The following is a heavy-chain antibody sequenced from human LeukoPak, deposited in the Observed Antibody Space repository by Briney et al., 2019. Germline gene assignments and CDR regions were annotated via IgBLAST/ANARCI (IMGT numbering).Heavy chain of an antibody. CDR3: ARVGQAGKGVSYYFDY. V-gene: IGHV3-23*01. CDR1: GFTFSSYA. Sequence: GGSLRLSCAASGFTFSSYAMTWVRQAPGKGLEWVSIISGSGGSTSYADSVKGRFTISRDNSKNTLYLQMNSLRAEDTALYYCARVGQAGKGVSYYFDYWGQGTLVTVSS. J-gene: IGHJ4*02. CDR2: ISGSGGST. D-gene: IGHD3-16*02.